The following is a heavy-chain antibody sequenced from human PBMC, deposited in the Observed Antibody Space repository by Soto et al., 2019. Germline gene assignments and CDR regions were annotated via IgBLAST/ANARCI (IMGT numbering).Heavy chain of an antibody. D-gene: IGHD1-26*01. CDR2: ISSSSSYI. CDR1: GFTFSSYS. V-gene: IGHV3-21*01. J-gene: IGHJ4*02. CDR3: ARGWELLNYFDY. Sequence: GGSLRLSCAASGFTFSSYSMNCVRQAPGKGLEWVSSISSSSSYIFYADSVKGRFTISRDNAKNSLYLQMNSLRAEDTAVYYCARGWELLNYFDYWGQGTLVTVSS.